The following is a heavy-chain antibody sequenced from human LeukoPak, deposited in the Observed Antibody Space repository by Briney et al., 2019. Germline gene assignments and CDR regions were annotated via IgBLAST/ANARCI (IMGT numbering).Heavy chain of an antibody. CDR3: AKDTSIGRYCTNGVCSPFDY. Sequence: GGSLRLSCAVSGFTFSSYAMSWVRQAPGKGLEWVSAISDTGATTYYADSVKGRFTISRDNSRSTLYLQMNSLRAEDTALYYCAKDTSIGRYCTNGVCSPFDYWGQGTLVTVSS. CDR2: ISDTGATT. CDR1: GFTFSSYA. J-gene: IGHJ4*02. D-gene: IGHD2-8*01. V-gene: IGHV3-23*01.